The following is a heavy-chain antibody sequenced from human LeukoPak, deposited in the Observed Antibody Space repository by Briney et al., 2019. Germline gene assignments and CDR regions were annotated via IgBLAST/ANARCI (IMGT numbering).Heavy chain of an antibody. CDR2: IRRKTDGGTT. CDR1: GFTFSNVW. J-gene: IGHJ4*02. Sequence: RPGGSLRLSCAASGFTFSNVWMSWVRQVPGKGLEWVGRIRRKTDGGTTDHAAPVKGRFIISRDDSKNTLYLQMNSLKTEDTAVYYCTTGITMIIVGLGYWGQGTLVTVSS. V-gene: IGHV3-15*01. D-gene: IGHD3-22*01. CDR3: TTGITMIIVGLGY.